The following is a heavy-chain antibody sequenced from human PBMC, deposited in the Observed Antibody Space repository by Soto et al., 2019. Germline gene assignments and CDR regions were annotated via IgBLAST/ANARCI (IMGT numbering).Heavy chain of an antibody. V-gene: IGHV4-59*01. D-gene: IGHD3-3*01. Sequence: SETLSLTCTVSGGSITNYYWSWIRQPPGKRLEYIGYMYYSGNTYYNPSLKSRVTISGDASKNQFSLKLRYVTAADTAVYYCVGGISEWGRIDFWGQGTLVTVSS. CDR2: MYYSGNT. J-gene: IGHJ4*02. CDR1: GGSITNYY. CDR3: VGGISEWGRIDF.